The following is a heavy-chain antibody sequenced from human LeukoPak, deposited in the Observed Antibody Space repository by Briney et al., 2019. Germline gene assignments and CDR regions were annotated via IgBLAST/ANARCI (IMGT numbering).Heavy chain of an antibody. CDR3: ARERLSAFDI. CDR2: ISLSGGST. D-gene: IGHD3-3*01. Sequence: GSLRLSCAASGFTFSRNAMSWVRQAPGKGLEWVSAISLSGGSTYYADSVKGRFTVSRDNSKNTLYLQMNSLRAEDTAVYYCARERLSAFDIWGQGTVVTVSS. V-gene: IGHV3-23*01. CDR1: GFTFSRNA. J-gene: IGHJ3*02.